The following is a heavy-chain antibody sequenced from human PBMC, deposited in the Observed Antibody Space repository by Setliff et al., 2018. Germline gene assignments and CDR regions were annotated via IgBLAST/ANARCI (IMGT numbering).Heavy chain of an antibody. CDR3: ASATGY. J-gene: IGHJ4*02. CDR2: INPGGSEE. Sequence: GSLRLSCAASGLTFNSYAMTWVRQAPGKGLEWVANINPGGSEEYYLNSVKGRFTISRDNAKTSLYLLMNSLRADDTAVYFCASATGYWGQGILVTVSS. CDR1: GLTFNSYA. V-gene: IGHV3-7*01.